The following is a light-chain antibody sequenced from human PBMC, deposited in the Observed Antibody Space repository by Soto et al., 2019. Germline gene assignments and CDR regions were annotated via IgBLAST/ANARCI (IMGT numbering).Light chain of an antibody. CDR1: QGISNY. CDR2: AAS. J-gene: IGKJ3*01. Sequence: DIQMTQSPSSLSASVGDRVAITCRASQGISNYLACYQQKPGKVPKLLIYAASTLQSGVPSRFSGSGSGTDLPLTISSLQPEDVATYYCQKYNSAPFTFVPGTKVDIK. V-gene: IGKV1-27*01. CDR3: QKYNSAPFT.